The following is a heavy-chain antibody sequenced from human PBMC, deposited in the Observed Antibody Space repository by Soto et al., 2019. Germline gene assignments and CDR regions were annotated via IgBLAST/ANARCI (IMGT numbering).Heavy chain of an antibody. D-gene: IGHD1-26*01. J-gene: IGHJ6*03. CDR2: ISSSGSTI. CDR1: GFTFSVYY. Sequence: GGSLRLSCAASGFTFSVYYMSWIRQAPGKGLEWVSYISSSGSTIYYADSVKGRFTISRDNAKNSLYLQMNSLRAEDTAVYYCASGTPDPHYYYYMDVWGKGTTVTVSS. V-gene: IGHV3-11*01. CDR3: ASGTPDPHYYYYMDV.